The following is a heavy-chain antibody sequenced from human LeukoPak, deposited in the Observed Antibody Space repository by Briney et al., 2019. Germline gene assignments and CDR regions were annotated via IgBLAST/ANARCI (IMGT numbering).Heavy chain of an antibody. CDR1: GFTFSSYA. D-gene: IGHD3-22*01. CDR3: AKYNWYYYDSSGYYAYFDY. J-gene: IGHJ4*02. V-gene: IGHV3-23*01. CDR2: ISGSGSST. Sequence: GGSLRLSCAAPGFTFSSYAMSWVRQAPGKGLEWVSAISGSGSSTHYADSVKGRFTISRDNSKNTLYLQMNSLRAEDTAVYYCAKYNWYYYDSSGYYAYFDYWGKGTLVTVSS.